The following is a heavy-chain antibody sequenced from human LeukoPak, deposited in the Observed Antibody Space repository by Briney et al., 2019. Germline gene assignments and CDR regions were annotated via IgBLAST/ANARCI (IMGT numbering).Heavy chain of an antibody. CDR2: ISSGSSYI. CDR1: GFTFSSYS. D-gene: IGHD3-10*01. Sequence: GGSLRLSCAASGFTFSSYSMSWVRQAPGKGLEWVSSISSGSSYIYYADSVKGRFTISRDNAKNSLYLQMNSLRAEDTAVYYCANVGSGSYPVPYWGQGTLVTVSS. J-gene: IGHJ4*02. CDR3: ANVGSGSYPVPY. V-gene: IGHV3-21*01.